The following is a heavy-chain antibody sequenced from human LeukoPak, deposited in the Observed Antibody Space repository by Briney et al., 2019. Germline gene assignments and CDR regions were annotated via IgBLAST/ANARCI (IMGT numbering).Heavy chain of an antibody. CDR3: AKALLMAGDNWFDP. J-gene: IGHJ5*02. Sequence: AGGSLRLSCAASGFTFSSYAMSWVRQAPGKGLEWVSAISGSGGSTYYADSVKGRFTISRDNSKNTLYLQMNSLRAEDTAVYYCAKALLMAGDNWFDPWGQGTLVTVSS. CDR1: GFTFSSYA. CDR2: ISGSGGST. V-gene: IGHV3-23*01. D-gene: IGHD2-8*01.